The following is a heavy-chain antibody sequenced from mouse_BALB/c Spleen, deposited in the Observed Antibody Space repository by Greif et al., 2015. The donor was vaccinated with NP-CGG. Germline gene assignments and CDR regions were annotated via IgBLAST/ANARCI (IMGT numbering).Heavy chain of an antibody. CDR3: ARGSCDGYYFDY. D-gene: IGHD2-3*01. CDR1: GFAFSSYD. J-gene: IGHJ2*01. CDR2: ISSGGSYT. V-gene: IGHV5-9*02. Sequence: DVKLVESGGGLVKPGGSLKLSCAASGFAFSSYDMSWVRQTPEKRLEWVATISSGGSYTYYPDSVKGRFTISRDNARNTRCLQMSRLRSEDTALYYGARGSCDGYYFDYWGQGTTLTVSS.